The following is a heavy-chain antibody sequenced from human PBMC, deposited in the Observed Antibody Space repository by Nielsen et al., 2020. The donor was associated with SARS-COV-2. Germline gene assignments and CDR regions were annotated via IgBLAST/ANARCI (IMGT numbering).Heavy chain of an antibody. CDR1: GGSISSYY. J-gene: IGHJ6*02. CDR2: IYTSGST. D-gene: IGHD2-2*01. V-gene: IGHV4-4*07. Sequence: SETLSLTCTVSGGSISSYYWSWIRQLAGKGLEWIGRIYTSGSTNYNPSLKSRVTMSVDTSKNQFSLKLSSVTAADTAVYYCARGSAPASYYYYGMDVWGQGTTVTVSS. CDR3: ARGSAPASYYYYGMDV.